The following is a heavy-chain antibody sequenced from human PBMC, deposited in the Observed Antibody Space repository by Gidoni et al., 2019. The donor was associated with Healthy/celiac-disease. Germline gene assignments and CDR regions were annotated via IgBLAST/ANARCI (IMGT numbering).Heavy chain of an antibody. D-gene: IGHD3-10*01. CDR3: ARDREDGSGSYYDY. J-gene: IGHJ4*02. CDR2: ISYDGSNK. Sequence: QVQLVESGGGVVQPGRPPRLSCAASGFTFSSYAMHWVRQAPGKGLEWVAVISYDGSNKYYADSVKGRFTISRDNSKNTLYLQMNSLRAEDTAVYYCARDREDGSGSYYDYWGQGTLVTVSS. CDR1: GFTFSSYA. V-gene: IGHV3-30*04.